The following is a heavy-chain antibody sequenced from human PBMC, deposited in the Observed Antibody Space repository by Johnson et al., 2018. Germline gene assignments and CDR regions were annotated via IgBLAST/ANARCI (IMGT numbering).Heavy chain of an antibody. V-gene: IGHV5-51*03. CDR1: GYSFTSYW. J-gene: IGHJ6*03. CDR3: ATKGYCSGGSCFDNYYMDV. D-gene: IGHD2-15*01. CDR2: IYPGDSDT. Sequence: VQLVESGAEVKKPGESLKISCKGSGYSFTSYWIGWVRQMPGKGLEWMGIIYPGDSDTRYSPSFQGQVTISADKSISTAYLQWSSLKASDTAMYYCATKGYCSGGSCFDNYYMDVWGKGTTVTVSS.